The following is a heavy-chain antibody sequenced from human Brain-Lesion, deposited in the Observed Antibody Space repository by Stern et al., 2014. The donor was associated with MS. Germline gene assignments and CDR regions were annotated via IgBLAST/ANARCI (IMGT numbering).Heavy chain of an antibody. Sequence: MQLVEPGAEVKKPGASVKVSCKPSGYFFTGYYIHRVRQDPGQGLQWMGWINTNTGGTKHAQKIRARVTMSRDTSISTAYVELSSLTSDDTAVYYCARDQRGITIFGVVTDYYYLGMDVWGQGTTVTVSS. CDR2: INTNTGGT. V-gene: IGHV1-2*02. D-gene: IGHD3-3*01. CDR1: GYFFTGYY. CDR3: ARDQRGITIFGVVTDYYYLGMDV. J-gene: IGHJ6*02.